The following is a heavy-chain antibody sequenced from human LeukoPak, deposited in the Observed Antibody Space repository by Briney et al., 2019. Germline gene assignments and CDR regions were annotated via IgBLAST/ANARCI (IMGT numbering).Heavy chain of an antibody. Sequence: PEGSLRLSCAASGFTFSTCWMSWVRQAPGKGLEWVAIIKGDGSEKAYVDSVKGRFSISRDNAENSLYLQMSSLRAEDTAVYYCAKDWGYGEAGIDFWGQGTLVTVSS. J-gene: IGHJ4*02. CDR1: GFTFSTCW. V-gene: IGHV3-7*04. CDR2: IKGDGSEK. D-gene: IGHD6-13*01. CDR3: AKDWGYGEAGIDF.